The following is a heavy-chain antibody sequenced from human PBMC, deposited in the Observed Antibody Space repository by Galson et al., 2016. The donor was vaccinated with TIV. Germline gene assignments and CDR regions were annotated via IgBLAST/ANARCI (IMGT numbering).Heavy chain of an antibody. CDR2: ISYDGSNK. D-gene: IGHD3-22*01. CDR3: ASETFYYDIRDYAPLGF. V-gene: IGHV3-30*03. Sequence: SLRLSCAASGASAFTFNTYGVHWVRQAPGKGLEWVAVISYDGSNKYLGDSVKGRFTISRDNSKNTLYLQMSSLRPEDTAVYYCASETFYYDIRDYAPLGFWGQGTLVTVSS. J-gene: IGHJ4*02. CDR1: GASAFTFNTYG.